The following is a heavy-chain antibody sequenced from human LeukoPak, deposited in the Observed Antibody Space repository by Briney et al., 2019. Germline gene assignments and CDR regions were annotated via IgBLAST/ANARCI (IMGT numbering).Heavy chain of an antibody. CDR2: IIPIFGTA. Sequence: GASAKVSCKASGGTFSSYAISWVRQAPGQGLEWMGVIIPIFGTANYAQKFQGRVTITTDESTSTAYMELSSLRSEDTAVYYCAAQRSVEGWLLLRSMGYYFDYWGQGTLVTVSS. CDR3: AAQRSVEGWLLLRSMGYYFDY. V-gene: IGHV1-69*05. CDR1: GGTFSSYA. J-gene: IGHJ4*02. D-gene: IGHD3-22*01.